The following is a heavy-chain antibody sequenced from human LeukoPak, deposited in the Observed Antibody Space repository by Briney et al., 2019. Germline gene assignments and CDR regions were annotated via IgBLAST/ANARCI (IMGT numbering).Heavy chain of an antibody. J-gene: IGHJ3*02. Sequence: GGSLRLSCAASGFTFSSYGMSWVRQAPGKGLEWVSAISGSGGSTYHADSVKGRFTISRDNSKNTLYLQMNSLRAEDTAVYYCAKARGLITMIVVVNDAFDIWGQGTMITVSS. CDR3: AKARGLITMIVVVNDAFDI. CDR1: GFTFSSYG. D-gene: IGHD3-22*01. CDR2: ISGSGGST. V-gene: IGHV3-23*01.